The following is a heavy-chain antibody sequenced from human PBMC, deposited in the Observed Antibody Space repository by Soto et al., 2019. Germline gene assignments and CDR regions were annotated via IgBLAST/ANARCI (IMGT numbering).Heavy chain of an antibody. D-gene: IGHD3-22*01. CDR2: IYYSGST. J-gene: IGHJ5*02. CDR3: ARDFFDSSDYTTNGFDP. V-gene: IGHV4-59*08. Sequence: PSETLSLTCTVSGGSISSYYWSWIRQPPGKGLEWIGYIYYSGSTNYNPSLKSRVTISVDTSKNQFSLKLTSVTAADAALYYCARDFFDSSDYTTNGFDPWGQGTLVTVSS. CDR1: GGSISSYY.